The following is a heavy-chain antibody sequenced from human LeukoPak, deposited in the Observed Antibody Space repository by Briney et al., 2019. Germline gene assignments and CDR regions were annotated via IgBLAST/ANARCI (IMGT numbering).Heavy chain of an antibody. CDR2: INHSGST. CDR1: GGSFSGYY. V-gene: IGHV4-34*01. J-gene: IGHJ6*04. D-gene: IGHD3-10*01. CDR3: ARGGGGSGPKGRLIYGMDV. Sequence: PSETLSLTCAVYGGSFSGYYWSWIRQPPGKGLEWIGEINHSGSTNYNPSLKSRVTISVDTSKNQFSLKLSSVTAADTAVYYCARGGGGSGPKGRLIYGMDVWGKGTTVTVSS.